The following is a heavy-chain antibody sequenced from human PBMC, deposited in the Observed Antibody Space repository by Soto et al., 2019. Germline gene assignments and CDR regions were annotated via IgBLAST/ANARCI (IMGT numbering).Heavy chain of an antibody. D-gene: IGHD2-15*01. J-gene: IGHJ6*03. Sequence: QVQLQQWGAGLLKPSETLSLTCAVYGGSFSGYYWSWIRQPPGKGLEWIGEINHSGSTNYNPSLKSRVTISVDTSKTQFSLKLSSVTAADTAVYYCARRSRYCSGGSCYSRSIYYYYYYMDVWGKGTTVTVSS. CDR3: ARRSRYCSGGSCYSRSIYYYYYYMDV. V-gene: IGHV4-34*01. CDR2: INHSGST. CDR1: GGSFSGYY.